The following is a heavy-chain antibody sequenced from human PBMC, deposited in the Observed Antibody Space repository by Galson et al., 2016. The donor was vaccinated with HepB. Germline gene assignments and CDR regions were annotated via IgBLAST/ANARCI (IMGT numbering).Heavy chain of an antibody. CDR1: GDSVSSNSAA. D-gene: IGHD3-10*01. V-gene: IGHV6-1*01. CDR2: TYYRSKWYN. CDR3: ARAPFRGDSYRDAFDI. J-gene: IGHJ3*02. Sequence: CAISGDSVSSNSAAWNWIRQSPSRGLEWLGRTYYRSKWYNDYAVSVKSRISIKPDTSKNQFPLHLNSVTPEDTAVYYCARAPFRGDSYRDAFDIWGQGTMVTVSP.